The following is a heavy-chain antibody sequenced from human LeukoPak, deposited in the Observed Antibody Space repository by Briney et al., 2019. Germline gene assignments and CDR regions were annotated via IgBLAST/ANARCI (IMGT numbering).Heavy chain of an antibody. V-gene: IGHV3-23*01. J-gene: IGHJ3*02. D-gene: IGHD7-27*01. CDR3: AKATAPHLGYAFDI. CDR1: GFTFTNYA. CDR2: ISGRGANT. Sequence: PGGSLRLSCAASGFTFTNYAINWVRQAPGKGLEWGSAISGRGANTYYAGSVKGRFTISRDNSKNTLYLQMSTLRAEDTAVYYCAKATAPHLGYAFDIWGQGTMVIVFS.